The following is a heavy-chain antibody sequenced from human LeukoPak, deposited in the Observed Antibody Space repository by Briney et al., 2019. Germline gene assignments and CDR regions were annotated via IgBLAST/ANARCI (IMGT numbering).Heavy chain of an antibody. J-gene: IGHJ5*02. V-gene: IGHV4-59*01. CDR1: GGSISGYY. Sequence: SETLSLTCTVSGGSISGYYWRWVRQPPGKGREWIGYIYYSGRNNENPSLKRGVTITEDTSKKQFSLKSSSVTAPDTAVYYCAREPPYSGWFDPWGQGTLVTVSS. CDR2: IYYSGRN. D-gene: IGHD6-13*01. CDR3: AREPPYSGWFDP.